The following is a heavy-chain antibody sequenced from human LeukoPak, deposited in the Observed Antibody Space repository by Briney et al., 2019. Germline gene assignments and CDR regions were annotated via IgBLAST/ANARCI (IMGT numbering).Heavy chain of an antibody. CDR2: IYYSGST. Sequence: SETLSLTCTVSGGSISSSSYYWGWIRQPPGKGLEWIGSIYYSGSTYYNPSLKSRVTISVDTSKNQFSLKLSSVTAADTAVYYCARAPAYYDILTGDWVYYYYGMDVWGQGTTVTVSS. V-gene: IGHV4-39*07. CDR3: ARAPAYYDILTGDWVYYYYGMDV. J-gene: IGHJ6*02. CDR1: GGSISSSSYY. D-gene: IGHD3-9*01.